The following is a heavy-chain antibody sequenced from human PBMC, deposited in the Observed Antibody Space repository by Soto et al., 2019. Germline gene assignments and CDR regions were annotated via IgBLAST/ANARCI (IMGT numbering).Heavy chain of an antibody. Sequence: GGSLRLSCTASGFTFGDYAMSWFRQAPGKGLEWVGFIRSKAYGGTTEYAASVKGRFTISRDDSKSIAYLQMNSLKTEDTAVYYCTRGWQPGAGAYYYYYYGMDVWGQGTTVTVSS. V-gene: IGHV3-49*03. CDR2: IRSKAYGGTT. CDR1: GFTFGDYA. D-gene: IGHD2-15*01. CDR3: TRGWQPGAGAYYYYYYGMDV. J-gene: IGHJ6*02.